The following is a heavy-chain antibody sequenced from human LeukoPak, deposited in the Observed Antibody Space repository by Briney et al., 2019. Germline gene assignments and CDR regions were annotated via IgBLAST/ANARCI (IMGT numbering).Heavy chain of an antibody. Sequence: GGSLRLSCAASGFTFSSFEMNWVRQAPGKGLEWISYISSAGTIYYADSVRGRFTISRDNAKNSLYLQMNNLRGDDTAVYYCARDGTSLGSASFDYWAQGTLVTVSS. CDR1: GFTFSSFE. D-gene: IGHD1/OR15-1a*01. CDR2: ISSAGTI. CDR3: ARDGTSLGSASFDY. V-gene: IGHV3-48*03. J-gene: IGHJ4*02.